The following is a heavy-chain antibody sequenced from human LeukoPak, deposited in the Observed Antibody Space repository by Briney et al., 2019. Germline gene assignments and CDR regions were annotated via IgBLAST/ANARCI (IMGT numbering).Heavy chain of an antibody. D-gene: IGHD1-26*01. CDR1: GGSISSSSYY. Sequence: SSETLSLTCTVSGGSISSSSYYWGWIRQPPGKGLEWIGSIYYSGSTYYNPSLKSRVTISVDTSKNQFSLKLSSVTAADTAVYYCAGTSTVGATGDYWGQGTLVTVSS. V-gene: IGHV4-39*01. CDR2: IYYSGST. CDR3: AGTSTVGATGDY. J-gene: IGHJ4*02.